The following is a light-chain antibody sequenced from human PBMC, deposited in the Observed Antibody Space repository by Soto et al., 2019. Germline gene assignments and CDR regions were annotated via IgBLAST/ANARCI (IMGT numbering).Light chain of an antibody. Sequence: IVMTQSPVTLSVSPWERATLSCRASQTVTSNLAWYQQKPGQPPRLLIYGASTRATGLPDRFSGSGSGTEFTLTISSLQSEDVAVYFCQQYHGWPSLTFGGGTKVDIK. V-gene: IGKV3-15*01. CDR2: GAS. J-gene: IGKJ4*01. CDR3: QQYHGWPSLT. CDR1: QTVTSN.